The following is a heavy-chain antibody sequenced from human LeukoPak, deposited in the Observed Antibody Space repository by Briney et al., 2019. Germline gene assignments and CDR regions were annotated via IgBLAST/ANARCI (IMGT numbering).Heavy chain of an antibody. V-gene: IGHV3-74*01. Sequence: GGSLRLSCVASEFTFSNYWIHWVRQAPGKGLVWVSRIRGDGIVTNYADSVEGRFTVSRDNAKNTVHLQMNSLRDDDTAVYYCAREILAGGATGTDAFDIWGQGTMVTVSS. CDR1: EFTFSNYW. CDR3: AREILAGGATGTDAFDI. D-gene: IGHD1-26*01. J-gene: IGHJ3*02. CDR2: IRGDGIVT.